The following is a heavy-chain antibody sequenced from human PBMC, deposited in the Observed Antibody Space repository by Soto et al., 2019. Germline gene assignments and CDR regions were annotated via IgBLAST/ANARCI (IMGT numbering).Heavy chain of an antibody. V-gene: IGHV4-34*01. CDR1: GGSSSGYY. CDR3: ARAMVRGPMLGKDY. J-gene: IGHJ4*02. CDR2: INHSGST. Sequence: SETLCVTCAVDGGSSSGYYWSWSRQPPGKGLEWGGEINHSGSTNYNPSLKSRVTISVDTSKNQFSLKLSSVTAADTAVYYCARAMVRGPMLGKDYWGQGTLVTVSS. D-gene: IGHD3-10*01.